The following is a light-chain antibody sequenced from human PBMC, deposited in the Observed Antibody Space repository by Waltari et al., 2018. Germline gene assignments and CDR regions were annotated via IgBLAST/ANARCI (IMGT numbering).Light chain of an antibody. J-gene: IGKJ1*01. CDR1: QTVLYRSRNKNY. V-gene: IGKV4-1*01. CDR2: WAS. CDR3: QKYYSTPLA. Sequence: EIVMTQSPESLAVSLGERATLNCTSSQTVLYRSRNKNYLAWYQVRPGQPTKLLISWASTRQSGVPDRFSGSGSGTDFTLTISSLQAEDVAVYYCQKYYSTPLAFGQGTKVEIK.